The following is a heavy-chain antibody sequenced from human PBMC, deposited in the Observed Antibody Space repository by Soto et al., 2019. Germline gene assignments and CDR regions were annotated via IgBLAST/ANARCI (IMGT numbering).Heavy chain of an antibody. CDR1: GGSISSYY. J-gene: IGHJ4*02. D-gene: IGHD7-27*01. V-gene: IGHV4-59*01. CDR2: IYYSGST. Sequence: QVQLQESGPGLVKPSETLSLTCTVSGGSISSYYWSWIRQPPGKGLEWIGYIYYSGSTDYDPSLKSRVTISVDPSKTQFSLKLSSVTAADTAVYYCARRWGTYFDFWGQGTLVTVSS. CDR3: ARRWGTYFDF.